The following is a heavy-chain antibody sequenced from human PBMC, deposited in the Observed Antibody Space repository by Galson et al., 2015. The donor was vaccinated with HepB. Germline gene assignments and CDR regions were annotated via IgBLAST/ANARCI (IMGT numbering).Heavy chain of an antibody. CDR1: GFTFSSYW. CDR3: ARVPCGSYSCTDY. V-gene: IGHV3-7*01. D-gene: IGHD1-26*01. CDR2: IKQDGSEK. J-gene: IGHJ4*02. Sequence: SLRLSCAASGFTFSSYWMSWVRQAPGKGLEWVANIKQDGSEKYYVDSVKGRFTISRDNAKNSLYLQMNSLRAEDTAVYYCARVPCGSYSCTDYWGQGTLVTVSS.